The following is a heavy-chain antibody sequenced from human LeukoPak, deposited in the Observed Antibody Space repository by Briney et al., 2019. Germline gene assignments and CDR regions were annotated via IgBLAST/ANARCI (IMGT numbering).Heavy chain of an antibody. CDR1: GGSISPYY. CDR3: ASGSRITMVRGVSFLGDAFDI. V-gene: IGHV4-4*07. CDR2: IYTSGST. D-gene: IGHD3-10*01. Sequence: PSETLSLTCTVSGGSISPYYWSWIRQPAGKGLEWIGRIYTSGSTNYNPSLKSRVTISVDTSKNQFSLKLSSVTAADTAVYYCASGSRITMVRGVSFLGDAFDIWGQGTMVTVSS. J-gene: IGHJ3*02.